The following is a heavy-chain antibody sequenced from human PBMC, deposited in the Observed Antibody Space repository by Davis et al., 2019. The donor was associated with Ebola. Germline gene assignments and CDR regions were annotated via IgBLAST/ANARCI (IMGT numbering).Heavy chain of an antibody. CDR2: ISSSGSTI. V-gene: IGHV3-11*01. J-gene: IGHJ6*02. CDR1: GFTFSDYY. CDR3: ARDRGRGITMVRGAEDYGMDV. Sequence: GGSLRLSCAASGFTFSDYYMSWIRQAPGKGLEWVSYISSSGSTIYYADSVKGRFTISRDNAKNSLYLQMNSLRAEDTAVYYCARDRGRGITMVRGAEDYGMDVWGQGTTVTVSS. D-gene: IGHD3-10*01.